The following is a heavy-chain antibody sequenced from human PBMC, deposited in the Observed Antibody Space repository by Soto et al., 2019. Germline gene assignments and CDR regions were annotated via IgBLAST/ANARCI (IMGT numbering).Heavy chain of an antibody. CDR3: ARDVYDGMVRGVGV. J-gene: IGHJ6*02. D-gene: IGHD3-10*01. V-gene: IGHV4-31*03. CDR2: IYYSGST. Sequence: QVQLQESGPGLVKPSQTLSLTCTVSGGSISSGGYYWSWIRQHPGKGLEWIGYIYYSGSTYYNPSLKSRVTISVKTSENQSPLKLSSVTAADKAAYYCARDVYDGMVRGVGVWGQGTTVTGSS. CDR1: GGSISSGGYY.